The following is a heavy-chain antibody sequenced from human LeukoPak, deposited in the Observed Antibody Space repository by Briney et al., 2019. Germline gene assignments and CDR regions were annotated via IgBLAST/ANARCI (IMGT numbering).Heavy chain of an antibody. CDR3: ARGLAERSYSSSWYRHRFYYMDV. J-gene: IGHJ6*03. CDR1: GGSFSGYY. D-gene: IGHD6-13*01. Sequence: PSETLSLTCAVYGGSFSGYYWSWIRQPPGKGLEWIGEINHSGSTNYNPSLKSRVTISVDTSKNQFSLKLSSVTAADTAVYYCARGLAERSYSSSWYRHRFYYMDVWGKGTTVTVSS. V-gene: IGHV4-34*01. CDR2: INHSGST.